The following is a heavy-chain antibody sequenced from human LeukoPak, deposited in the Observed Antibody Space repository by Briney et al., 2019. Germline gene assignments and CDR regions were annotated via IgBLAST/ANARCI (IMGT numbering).Heavy chain of an antibody. CDR3: AKKSGSYFGDLDDAFDI. V-gene: IGHV3-23*01. CDR2: ISGSGGST. J-gene: IGHJ3*02. Sequence: LAGGSLRLSCAASGFTFSSYGMSWVRQAPGKGLEWVSAISGSGGSTYYADSVKGRFTISRDNSKNTLYLQMNSLRAEDTAVYYCAKKSGSYFGDLDDAFDIWGQGTMVTVSS. CDR1: GFTFSSYG. D-gene: IGHD1-26*01.